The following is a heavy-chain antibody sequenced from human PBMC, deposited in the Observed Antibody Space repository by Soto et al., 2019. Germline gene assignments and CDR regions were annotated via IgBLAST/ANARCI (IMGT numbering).Heavy chain of an antibody. CDR3: ARDRLRRCCSGGSCEFLDP. V-gene: IGHV3-30*01. D-gene: IGHD2-15*01. CDR2: ISDDGSSV. CDR1: GFSVTDYT. J-gene: IGHJ5*02. Sequence: GRTLRLSCAASGFSVTDYTMYWVRQAPGKGLEWEDIISDDGSSVHYADYVRGRFTISRDNSRNTLHLQLTRLRDEDTALYYCARDRLRRCCSGGSCEFLDPWGRGAPVTVSS.